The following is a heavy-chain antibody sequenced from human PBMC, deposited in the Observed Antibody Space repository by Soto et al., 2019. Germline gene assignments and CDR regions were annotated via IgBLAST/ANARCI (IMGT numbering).Heavy chain of an antibody. Sequence: SVKVSCKASGYTFTSYAMHWVRQAPGQRLEWMGWINAGNGNTKYSQKFQGRVTITRDTAASTAYMELSSLRSEDTAVYYCARNRIAISHFDYWGQGTLVTVSS. J-gene: IGHJ4*02. CDR2: INAGNGNT. CDR3: ARNRIAISHFDY. V-gene: IGHV1-3*01. CDR1: GYTFTSYA. D-gene: IGHD2-21*01.